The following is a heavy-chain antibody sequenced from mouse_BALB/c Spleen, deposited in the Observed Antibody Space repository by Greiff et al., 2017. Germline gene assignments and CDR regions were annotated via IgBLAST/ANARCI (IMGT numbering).Heavy chain of an antibody. CDR3: ERQEDYRYEWFAD. Sequence: EVQGVESGGGLVQPGGSLKLSCAASGFTFSSYTMSWVRQTPEKRLEWVAYISNGGGSTYYPDTVKGRFTISRDNAKNTLYLQMSSLKSEDTAMYYCERQEDYRYEWFADWGQGTLVTVSA. CDR1: GFTFSSYT. D-gene: IGHD2-14*01. CDR2: ISNGGGST. V-gene: IGHV5-12-2*01. J-gene: IGHJ3*01.